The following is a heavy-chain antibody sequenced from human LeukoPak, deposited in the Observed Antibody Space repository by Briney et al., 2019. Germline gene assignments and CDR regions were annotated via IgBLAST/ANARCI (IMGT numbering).Heavy chain of an antibody. Sequence: PGGSLRLSCAVSGFTFSSYWMSWVRQAPGKGLEWVSAISGSGGSTYYADSVKGRFTISRDNSKNTLYLQMNSLRAEDTAVYYCARTVTTSRAPIDYWGQGTLVTVSS. V-gene: IGHV3-23*01. CDR3: ARTVTTSRAPIDY. J-gene: IGHJ4*02. CDR1: GFTFSSYW. D-gene: IGHD4-17*01. CDR2: ISGSGGST.